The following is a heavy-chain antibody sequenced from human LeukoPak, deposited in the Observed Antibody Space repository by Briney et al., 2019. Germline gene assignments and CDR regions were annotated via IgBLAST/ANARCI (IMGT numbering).Heavy chain of an antibody. V-gene: IGHV3-23*01. CDR1: GFTFSGYA. CDR2: ISGSGGST. CDR3: VGDPPNSGYAFQV. Sequence: PGEALRLSCAASGFTFSGYAMSWVRQAPGKGLEWVSAISGSGGSTYYADSVKGRFTISRDNSKNTLYLQMNSLRAEDTALYYCVGDPPNSGYAFQVWGHGTVVTVSS. D-gene: IGHD3-22*01. J-gene: IGHJ3*01.